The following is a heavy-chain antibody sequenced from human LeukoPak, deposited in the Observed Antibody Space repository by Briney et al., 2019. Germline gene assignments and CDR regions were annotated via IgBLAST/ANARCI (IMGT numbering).Heavy chain of an antibody. Sequence: GGSLRLSCAASGFTFSDSPMHWVRQAPGKGLEWVAVISYDGHNEYYADSVRGRFTISRDNFRSSLYLHMSSLRPDDTAVYYWAREKGCLGDFLRVYSFEFWAQGT. CDR1: GFTFSDSP. CDR2: ISYDGHNE. D-gene: IGHD3-16*01. CDR3: AREKGCLGDFLRVYSFEF. V-gene: IGHV3-30*04. J-gene: IGHJ4*02.